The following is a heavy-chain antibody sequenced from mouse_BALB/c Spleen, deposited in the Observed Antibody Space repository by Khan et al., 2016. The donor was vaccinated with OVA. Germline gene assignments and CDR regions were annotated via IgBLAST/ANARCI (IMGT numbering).Heavy chain of an antibody. CDR1: GFTFSSYG. Sequence: EVMLVESGGDLVKPGGSLKLSCEASGFTFSSYGMSWVRQTPDKRLEWVATISNGGSYTYYPDSVKGRLTISRDNAKNTLYLQMSSLKSEDTAMYYCARHRFTSAAAWFAYWGQGTLATVSA. CDR2: ISNGGSYT. CDR3: ARHRFTSAAAWFAY. V-gene: IGHV5-6*01. J-gene: IGHJ3*01. D-gene: IGHD1-2*01.